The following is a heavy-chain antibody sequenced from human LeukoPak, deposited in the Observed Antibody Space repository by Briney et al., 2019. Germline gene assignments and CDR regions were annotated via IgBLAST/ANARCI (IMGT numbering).Heavy chain of an antibody. D-gene: IGHD3-10*01. V-gene: IGHV4-34*01. J-gene: IGHJ4*02. CDR1: GGSFSGYY. CDR3: ARLIGLNYYGLGSPGNDY. Sequence: PSETLSLTCAVYGGSFSGYYWSWIRQPPGKGLEWIGEINHSGSTNYNPSLKSRVTISVDTSKNQFSLKLSSVTAADTAAYYCARLIGLNYYGLGSPGNDYWGQGTLVTVSS. CDR2: INHSGST.